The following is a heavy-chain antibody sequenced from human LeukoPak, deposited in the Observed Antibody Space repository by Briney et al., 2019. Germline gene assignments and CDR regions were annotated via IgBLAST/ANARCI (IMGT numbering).Heavy chain of an antibody. D-gene: IGHD3-10*01. CDR2: IYHSGST. V-gene: IGHV4-4*02. CDR3: AGGLLRDWFDP. Sequence: SGTLSLTCAVYGGSTSSSNWWSWVRQPPGKRLEWVGEIYHSGSTNYNPSLKSRVTISVDKSKNQFSLKLSSVTAADTAVYYCAGGLLRDWFDPWGQGTLVTVSS. J-gene: IGHJ5*02. CDR1: GGSTSSSNW.